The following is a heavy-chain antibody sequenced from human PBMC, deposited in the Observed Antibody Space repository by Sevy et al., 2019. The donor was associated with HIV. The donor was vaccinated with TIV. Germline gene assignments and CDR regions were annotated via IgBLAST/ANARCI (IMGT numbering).Heavy chain of an antibody. D-gene: IGHD5-18*01. CDR1: GGSISSYY. Sequence: SETLSLTCTVSGGSISSYYWSWIRQPPGKGLEWIGYIYYSGSTNYNPSLKSRVTISVDTSKNQFSLKLSSVTAADTAVYYCARGRKRIQLRSPFDYWGQGTLVTVSS. CDR3: ARGRKRIQLRSPFDY. J-gene: IGHJ4*02. CDR2: IYYSGST. V-gene: IGHV4-59*01.